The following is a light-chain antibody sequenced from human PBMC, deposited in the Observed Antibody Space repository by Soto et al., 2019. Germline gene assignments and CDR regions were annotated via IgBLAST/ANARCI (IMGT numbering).Light chain of an antibody. J-gene: IGLJ2*01. CDR3: QTWGTDIVV. CDR2: LNSDGSH. Sequence: QAVLTQSPFASASLGASVKLTCTLSSGHSSYAIAWHQQQPEKGPRYLMKLNSDGSHSKGDGIPDRFSGSSSGAERYLTISSLQSEDEADYYCQTWGTDIVVFGGGTKLTVL. V-gene: IGLV4-69*01. CDR1: SGHSSYA.